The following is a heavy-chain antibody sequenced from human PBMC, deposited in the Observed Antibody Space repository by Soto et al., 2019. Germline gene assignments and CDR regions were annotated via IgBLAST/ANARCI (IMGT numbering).Heavy chain of an antibody. Sequence: QVQLVESGGGVVQPGRSLRLSCAASGFTFSSYGMHWVRQAPGKGLEWVAVIWYDGSNKYYADSVKGRFTISRDNSKNTLYLQMNSLRGEDTAVYYCARSAYCGGDCYPYYFDYWGQGTLVTVSS. J-gene: IGHJ4*02. D-gene: IGHD2-21*02. CDR2: IWYDGSNK. CDR3: ARSAYCGGDCYPYYFDY. V-gene: IGHV3-33*01. CDR1: GFTFSSYG.